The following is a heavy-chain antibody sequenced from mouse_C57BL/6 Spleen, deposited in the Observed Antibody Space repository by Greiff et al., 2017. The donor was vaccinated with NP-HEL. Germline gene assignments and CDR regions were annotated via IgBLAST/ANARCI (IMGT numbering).Heavy chain of an antibody. D-gene: IGHD1-1*01. CDR3: ARGPYYYGSSSFDV. J-gene: IGHJ1*03. Sequence: QVQLQQPGAELVRPGSSVKLSCKASGYTFTSYWMHWVKQRPIQGLEWIGNIDPSDSETHYNQKFKDKATLTVDKSSSTAYMQLSSLTSEDSAVYYCARGPYYYGSSSFDVWGTGTTVTVSS. CDR1: GYTFTSYW. V-gene: IGHV1-52*01. CDR2: IDPSDSET.